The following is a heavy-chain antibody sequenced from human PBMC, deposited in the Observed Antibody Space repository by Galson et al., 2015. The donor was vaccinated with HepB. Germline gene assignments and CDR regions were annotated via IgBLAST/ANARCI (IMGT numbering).Heavy chain of an antibody. Sequence: SVKVSCKASGGTFSSYAISWVRQAPGQGLEWMGGIIPILGIANYAQKFQGRVTITADKSTSTAYMELSSLRSEDTAVYYCARVSSGYYLLISPHDAFDIWGQGTMVTVSS. J-gene: IGHJ3*02. CDR3: ARVSSGYYLLISPHDAFDI. V-gene: IGHV1-69*10. CDR2: IIPILGIA. D-gene: IGHD3-22*01. CDR1: GGTFSSYA.